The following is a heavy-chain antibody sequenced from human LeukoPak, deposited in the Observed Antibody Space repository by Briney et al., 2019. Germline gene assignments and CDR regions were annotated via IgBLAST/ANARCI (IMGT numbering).Heavy chain of an antibody. CDR3: AREGPDYDSSGYGSYFDY. CDR2: MNPNSGNT. J-gene: IGHJ4*02. CDR1: GYTFTSYD. Sequence: EASVKVSCKASGYTFTSYDINWVRQATGQGLEWMGWMNPNSGNTGYAQKFQGRVTITADKSTSTAYMELSSLRSEDTAVYYCAREGPDYDSSGYGSYFDYWGQGTLVTVSS. D-gene: IGHD3-22*01. V-gene: IGHV1-8*01.